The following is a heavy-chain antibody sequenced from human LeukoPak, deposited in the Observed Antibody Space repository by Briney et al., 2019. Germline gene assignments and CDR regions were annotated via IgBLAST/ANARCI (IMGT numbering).Heavy chain of an antibody. CDR2: IYYSGST. D-gene: IGHD3-10*01. CDR1: GGSISSYY. J-gene: IGHJ4*02. Sequence: SETLSLTCTVSGGSISSYYWSWIRQPPGKGLEWIGYIYYSGSTNYNPSLKSRVTISVDTSKNHFSLKLSSVTAADTAVYYCATLPMVRGASGGHYWGQGTLVTVSS. CDR3: ATLPMVRGASGGHY. V-gene: IGHV4-59*01.